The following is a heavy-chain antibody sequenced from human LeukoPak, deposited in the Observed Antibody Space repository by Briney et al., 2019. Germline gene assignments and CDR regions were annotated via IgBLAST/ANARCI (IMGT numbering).Heavy chain of an antibody. Sequence: PSETLSLTCTVSGGSISTYYWSWIRQPPGKGLEWIGYIYYSGSTNYNPSLKSRVTISVDTSKNQFSLKLSSLTAADTAVYYCASRRAYCSSTSCYERYYYYYMDVWGKGTTVTVSS. CDR3: ASRRAYCSSTSCYERYYYYYMDV. J-gene: IGHJ6*03. V-gene: IGHV4-59*01. CDR1: GGSISTYY. CDR2: IYYSGST. D-gene: IGHD2-2*01.